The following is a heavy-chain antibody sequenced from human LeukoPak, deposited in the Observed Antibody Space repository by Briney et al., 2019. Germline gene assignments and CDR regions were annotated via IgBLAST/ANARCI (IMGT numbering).Heavy chain of an antibody. D-gene: IGHD3-22*01. J-gene: IGHJ4*02. CDR1: GGSFSGYY. CDR3: ARVPRKAYYYDSSGTPVGFDY. Sequence: SETLSLTCAVYGGSFSGYYWSSIRQPPGKRLEWIGEINHSGSTNYNPSLKSRVTISVDTSKNQFSLKLSSVTAADTAVYYCARVPRKAYYYDSSGTPVGFDYWGQGTLVTVSS. V-gene: IGHV4-34*01. CDR2: INHSGST.